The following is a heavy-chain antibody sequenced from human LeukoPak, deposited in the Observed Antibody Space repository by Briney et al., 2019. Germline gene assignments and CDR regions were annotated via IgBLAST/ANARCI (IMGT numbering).Heavy chain of an antibody. CDR1: GFTFSTDD. CDR3: AREGSSYAPSQPFYFDS. Sequence: GGSLRLSCAASGFTFSTDDMSWIRQAPGKGLEWVSYISSSGYSIYYADSVKGRFTISRDNANKSLYLQMNSLRAENTAVYYCAREGSSYAPSQPFYFDSWGQGTLVTVSS. D-gene: IGHD3-10*01. CDR2: ISSSGYSI. J-gene: IGHJ4*02. V-gene: IGHV3-48*03.